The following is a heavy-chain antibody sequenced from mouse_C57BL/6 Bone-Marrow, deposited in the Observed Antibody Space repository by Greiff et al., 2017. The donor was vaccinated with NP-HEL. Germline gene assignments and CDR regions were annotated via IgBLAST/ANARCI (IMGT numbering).Heavy chain of an antibody. D-gene: IGHD1-1*01. CDR1: GYTFTSYW. CDR2: IDPSDSYT. CDR3: ARPSITTVVAEDYAMDY. V-gene: IGHV1-69*01. Sequence: QVQLQQPGAELVMPGASVKLSCKASGYTFTSYWMHWVKQRPGQGLEWIGEIDPSDSYTNYNQKFKGKSTLTVDKSSSTAYMRLSSLTSEDSAVYYCARPSITTVVAEDYAMDYWGQGTSVTVSS. J-gene: IGHJ4*01.